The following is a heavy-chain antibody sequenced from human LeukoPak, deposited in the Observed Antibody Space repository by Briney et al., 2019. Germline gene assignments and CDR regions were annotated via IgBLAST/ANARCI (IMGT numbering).Heavy chain of an antibody. CDR2: IYYSGST. CDR1: GGSISSYY. J-gene: IGHJ6*03. V-gene: IGHV4-59*12. D-gene: IGHD6-13*01. CDR3: AREDIAAAGTGAYYYYYMDV. Sequence: PSETLSLTCTVSGGSISSYYWSWIRQPPGKGLEWIGYIYYSGSTNYNPSLKSRVTMSVDTSKNRFSLKLSSVTAADTAVYYCAREDIAAAGTGAYYYYYMDVWGKGTTVTVSS.